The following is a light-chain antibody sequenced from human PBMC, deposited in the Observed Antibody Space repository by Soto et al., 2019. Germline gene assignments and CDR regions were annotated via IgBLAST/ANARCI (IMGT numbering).Light chain of an antibody. V-gene: IGKV1-5*01. J-gene: IGKJ1*01. CDR2: DAS. CDR3: QQYNNYPWT. CDR1: QSISRW. Sequence: QITHSPSFLSAPVFTIVTITCRASQSISRWLAWYQQKPGRAPKLLISDASSLESGVPSRFSGSGSGTEVTLTISSLQPDDVATYYCQQYNNYPWTLGQGTKVDI.